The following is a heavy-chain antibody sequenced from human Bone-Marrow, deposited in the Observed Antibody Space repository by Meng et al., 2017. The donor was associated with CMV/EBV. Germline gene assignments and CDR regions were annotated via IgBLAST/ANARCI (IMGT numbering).Heavy chain of an antibody. CDR3: ARGPIAARHFDH. Sequence: ESLKISCVASGFTFSGYYWSWIRQPPGKGLEWIGEINHSGSTNYNPSLKSRVTISVDTSKNQFSLKLSSVTAADTAVYYCARGPIAARHFDHWGQGTLVTVSS. CDR1: GFTFSGYY. J-gene: IGHJ4*02. D-gene: IGHD6-13*01. CDR2: INHSGST. V-gene: IGHV4-34*01.